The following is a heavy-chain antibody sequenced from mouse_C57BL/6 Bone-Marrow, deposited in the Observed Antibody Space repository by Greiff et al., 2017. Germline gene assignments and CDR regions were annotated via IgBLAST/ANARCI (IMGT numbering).Heavy chain of an antibody. CDR2: INPNYGTT. V-gene: IGHV1-39*01. CDR1: GYSFTDYN. J-gene: IGHJ3*01. D-gene: IGHD2-1*01. CDR3: AREELAGYGKGFAY. Sequence: EVKLQESGPELVKPGASVSISCKASGYSFTDYNMNWVKQSNGKSLEWIGVINPNYGTTSYNQKFKGKATLTVDQSSSTAYMQLNSLTSEDSAVYYCAREELAGYGKGFAYWGQGTLVTVAA.